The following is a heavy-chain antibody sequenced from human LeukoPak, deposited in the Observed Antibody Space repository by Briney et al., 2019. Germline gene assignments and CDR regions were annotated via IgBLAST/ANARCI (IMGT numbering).Heavy chain of an antibody. V-gene: IGHV3-7*01. CDR3: AREGCSGGSCYHNWFDP. D-gene: IGHD2-15*01. Sequence: GRSLRLSCTASGFTFNSYGMHWVRQAPGKGLEWVANINQDGSEKYYVDSVKGRFTISRDNAKNSLYLQMNSLRAEDTAVYYCAREGCSGGSCYHNWFDPWGQGTLVTVSS. J-gene: IGHJ5*02. CDR1: GFTFNSYG. CDR2: INQDGSEK.